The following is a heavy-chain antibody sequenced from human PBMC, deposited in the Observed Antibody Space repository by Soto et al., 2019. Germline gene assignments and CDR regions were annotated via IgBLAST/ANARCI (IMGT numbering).Heavy chain of an antibody. CDR1: GFTFSSYA. D-gene: IGHD3-22*01. J-gene: IGHJ6*02. V-gene: IGHV3-23*01. CDR2: ISGSGGST. CDR3: ARDYYDSSGYYYYYYYGMDV. Sequence: VGSLRLSCAASGFTFSSYAMSWVRQAPGKGLEWVSAISGSGGSTYYADSVKGRFTISRDNSKNTLYLQMNSLRAEDTAVYYCARDYYDSSGYYYYYYYGMDVWGQGTTVTVSS.